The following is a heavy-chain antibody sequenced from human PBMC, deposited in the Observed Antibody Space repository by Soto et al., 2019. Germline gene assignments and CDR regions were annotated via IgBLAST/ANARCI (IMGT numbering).Heavy chain of an antibody. D-gene: IGHD3-22*01. CDR1: GYTFTSND. J-gene: IGHJ6*02. CDR2: MNPNSGNT. V-gene: IGHV1-8*01. CDR3: AREKAVVLGMDV. Sequence: QVQLVQSGAEVKKPGASVKVSCKASGYTFTSNDINWVRQATGQGLEWMGWMNPNSGNTGYAQKFQGRVTMTRNTSISTAYMELSSLRSEDTAVYYCAREKAVVLGMDVWGQGTTVTVSS.